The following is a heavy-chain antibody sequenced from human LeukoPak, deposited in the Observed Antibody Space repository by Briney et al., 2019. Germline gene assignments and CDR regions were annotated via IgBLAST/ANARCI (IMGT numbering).Heavy chain of an antibody. CDR3: AKGPHVGSGYHPDY. Sequence: GGSLRLSCAASGFTFSSAAMTWVRQAPGNGLEWVSTVTGSDDRTYYADSVKGRFTISRDYSKNTLHLQMNSLRVEDTAIYYCAKGPHVGSGYHPDYWGQGNLVTVSS. D-gene: IGHD3-22*01. CDR2: VTGSDDRT. V-gene: IGHV3-23*01. J-gene: IGHJ4*02. CDR1: GFTFSSAA.